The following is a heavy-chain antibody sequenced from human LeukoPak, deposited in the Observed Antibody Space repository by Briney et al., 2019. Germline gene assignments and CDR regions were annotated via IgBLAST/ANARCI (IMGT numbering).Heavy chain of an antibody. J-gene: IGHJ4*02. V-gene: IGHV3-48*03. CDR1: GFTFSSYE. CDR3: ARHLSGITGYTYGRGIDY. Sequence: GGSLRLSCAASGFTFSSYEMNWVRQAPGKGLEWVSYISSSGSTIYYADSVKGRFTISRDNAKKSLYLQMNSLGAEDTAVYYCARHLSGITGYTYGRGIDYWGQGTLLTVSS. D-gene: IGHD5-18*01. CDR2: ISSSGSTI.